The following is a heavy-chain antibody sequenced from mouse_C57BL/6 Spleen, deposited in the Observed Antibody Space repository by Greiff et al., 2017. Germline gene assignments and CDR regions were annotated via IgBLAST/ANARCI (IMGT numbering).Heavy chain of an antibody. CDR1: GYSITSGYY. J-gene: IGHJ1*03. CDR3: ARGGYFDV. Sequence: EVQLQQSGPGLVKPSQSLSLTCSVTGYSITSGYYWNWIRQFPGNKLEWMGYISYDGSNNYNPSLKNRISITRDTSKNQFFLKLNSVTTEDTATYYCARGGYFDVWGTWTTVTVSS. CDR2: ISYDGSN. V-gene: IGHV3-6*01.